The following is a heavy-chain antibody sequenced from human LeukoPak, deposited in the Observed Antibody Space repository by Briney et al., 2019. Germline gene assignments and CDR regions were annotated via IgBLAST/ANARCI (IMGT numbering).Heavy chain of an antibody. V-gene: IGHV4-34*01. J-gene: IGHJ4*02. CDR1: GGSISGYY. CDR2: INHGGST. CDR3: ARREGIEAAGTDY. Sequence: RPSETLSLTCAVYGGSISGYYWSWIRQTPGKGLEWIGEINHGGSTNYNPSLKSRVTISVDTSKKQFSLKLYSVAAADTAVYYYARREGIEAAGTDYWGQGTLVTVSS. D-gene: IGHD6-13*01.